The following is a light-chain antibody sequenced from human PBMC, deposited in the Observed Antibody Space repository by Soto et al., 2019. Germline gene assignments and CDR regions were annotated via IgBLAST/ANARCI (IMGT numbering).Light chain of an antibody. V-gene: IGLV2-23*02. Sequence: QSVLTQPASVSGSPGQSITISCTGTSNVVGGYNLVSWYQHHPGKAPKLMIYEVTRRPPGVSNRFSGSKSGNTASLTISGLQAEDEADYYCCSYEQRSTYVFGTGTKVTVL. J-gene: IGLJ1*01. CDR2: EVT. CDR1: SNVVGGYNL. CDR3: CSYEQRSTYV.